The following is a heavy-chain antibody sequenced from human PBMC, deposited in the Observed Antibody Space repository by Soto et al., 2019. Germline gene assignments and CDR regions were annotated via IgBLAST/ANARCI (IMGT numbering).Heavy chain of an antibody. CDR2: VSYDGCRT. J-gene: IGHJ5*02. D-gene: IGHD4-17*01. CDR3: ATEVRANLDDFGDYEWFDP. V-gene: IGHV3-30*03. CDR1: GFKFSRFG. Sequence: QVQLVESGGGVVEPGRSLRLSCAASGFKFSRFGMHWVRQGPGKGLEWVGFVSYDGCRTEDRDSAYGRFTISRDNSKNTLCLQRPRLAAQDTAVYFCATEVRANLDDFGDYEWFDPWGQGTEVTVS.